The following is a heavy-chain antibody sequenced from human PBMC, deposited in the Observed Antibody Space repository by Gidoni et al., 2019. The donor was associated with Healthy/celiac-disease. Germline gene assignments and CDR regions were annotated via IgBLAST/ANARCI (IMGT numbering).Heavy chain of an antibody. CDR3: AKDLAYYDSSGQGGLDY. CDR1: GFPFSRYG. D-gene: IGHD3-22*01. CDR2: ISYDGSNK. V-gene: IGHV3-30*18. Sequence: QVQLVESGGGVVQPGRSLRLSCAASGFPFSRYGMHWVRQAPGKGVEWVAVISYDGSNKCYADSVKGRFTISRDNSKNTLYLQMNSLRAEDTAVYYCAKDLAYYDSSGQGGLDYWGQGTLVTVSS. J-gene: IGHJ4*02.